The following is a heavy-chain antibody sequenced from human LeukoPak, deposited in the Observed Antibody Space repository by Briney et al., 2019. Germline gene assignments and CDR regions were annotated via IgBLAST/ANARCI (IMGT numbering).Heavy chain of an antibody. CDR3: ARDDIIIDAFDI. V-gene: IGHV3-74*01. D-gene: IGHD2/OR15-2a*01. J-gene: IGHJ3*02. Sequence: PGGSLRLSCAASGFTFSSYWMHWVRQAPGKGLVWVSRINSDGSSTSYADSVKGRFTISRGNAKNTLYLQMNSLRAEDTAVYYCARDDIIIDAFDIWGQGTMATVSS. CDR1: GFTFSSYW. CDR2: INSDGSST.